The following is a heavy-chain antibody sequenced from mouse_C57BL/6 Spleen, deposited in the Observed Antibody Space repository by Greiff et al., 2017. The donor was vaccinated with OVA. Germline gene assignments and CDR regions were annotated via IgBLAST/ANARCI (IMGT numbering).Heavy chain of an antibody. CDR3: ARGDYGNYDYYAMDY. J-gene: IGHJ4*01. CDR1: GYTFTSYW. CDR2: INPSNGGT. D-gene: IGHD2-1*01. Sequence: VQLQQPGTELVKPGASVKLSCKASGYTFTSYWMHWVKQRPGQGLEWIGNINPSNGGTNYNEKFKSKATLTVDKSSSPAYMQLSSLTSEDSAVYYCARGDYGNYDYYAMDYWGQGTSVTVSS. V-gene: IGHV1-53*01.